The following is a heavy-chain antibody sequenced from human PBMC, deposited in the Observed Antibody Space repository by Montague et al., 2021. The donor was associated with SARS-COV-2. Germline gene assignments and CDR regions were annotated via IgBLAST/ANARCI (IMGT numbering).Heavy chain of an antibody. CDR2: IYYSGST. CDR1: GGSISSSSYY. Sequence: SETLSLTCTVSGGSISSSSYYWGWIRQPPGKGLEWIGSIYYSGSTYYNPSLKSRVTISVDTSKNQSSLKLSSVTAADTAVYYCARVGRQQLVRLSGMDVWGQGPTVTVSS. V-gene: IGHV4-39*07. J-gene: IGHJ6*02. D-gene: IGHD6-13*01. CDR3: ARVGRQQLVRLSGMDV.